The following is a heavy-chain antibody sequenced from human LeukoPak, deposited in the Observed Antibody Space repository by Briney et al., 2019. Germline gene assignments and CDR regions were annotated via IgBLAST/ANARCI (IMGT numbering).Heavy chain of an antibody. Sequence: SETLSLTCTVSGGXISSYYCSWIRQPPGKGREWIGYIYYRGSTNYNPSLKSRVTISVDTSKNQFSLKLSSVTAADTAVYYCARDRGVEMATIFDYWGQGTLVTVSS. CDR1: GGXISSYY. D-gene: IGHD5-24*01. J-gene: IGHJ4*02. V-gene: IGHV4-59*01. CDR3: ARDRGVEMATIFDY. CDR2: IYYRGST.